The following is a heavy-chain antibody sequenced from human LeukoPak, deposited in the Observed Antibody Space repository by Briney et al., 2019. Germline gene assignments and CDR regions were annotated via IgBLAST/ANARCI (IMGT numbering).Heavy chain of an antibody. CDR2: ISGSSTTI. D-gene: IGHD1-26*01. V-gene: IGHV3-48*02. Sequence: PGGSLRLSCAASGFTIRTFSMNWVRQAPGKGLEWVSYISGSSTTIYYADSVKGRFTISRDNAKNSLYLQMNSLRDEDTAVYYCARDLVGATASWGQGTLVTVSS. CDR3: ARDLVGATAS. CDR1: GFTIRTFS. J-gene: IGHJ5*02.